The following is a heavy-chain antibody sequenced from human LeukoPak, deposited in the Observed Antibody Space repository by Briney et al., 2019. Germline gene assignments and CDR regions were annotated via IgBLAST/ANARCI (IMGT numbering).Heavy chain of an antibody. CDR2: IYYSGST. Sequence: SETLSLTCTVSGYSISSGYYWGWIRQPPGKGLEWIGSIYYSGSTYYNPSLKSRVTISVDTSKNQFSLKLSSVTAADTAVYYCARSEEYYGSGSYYKESSYYFDYWGQGTLVTVSS. CDR1: GYSISSGYY. CDR3: ARSEEYYGSGSYYKESSYYFDY. D-gene: IGHD3-10*01. J-gene: IGHJ4*02. V-gene: IGHV4-38-2*02.